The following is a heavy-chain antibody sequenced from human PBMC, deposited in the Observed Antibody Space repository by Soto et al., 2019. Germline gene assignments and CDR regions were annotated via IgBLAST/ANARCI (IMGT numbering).Heavy chain of an antibody. J-gene: IGHJ4*02. CDR1: GYTLTELS. D-gene: IGHD6-13*01. V-gene: IGHV1-24*01. CDR2: FDPEDGET. Sequence: ASVKVSCKVSGYTLTELSMDWVRQAPGKGLEWMGGFDPEDGETIYAQKFQGRVTMTEDTSTDTAYMELSSLRSEDTAVYYCATDLGIAAAGTGHVFDYWGQGTLVTVSS. CDR3: ATDLGIAAAGTGHVFDY.